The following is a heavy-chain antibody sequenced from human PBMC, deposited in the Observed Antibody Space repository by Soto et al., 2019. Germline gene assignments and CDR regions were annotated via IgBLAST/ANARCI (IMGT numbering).Heavy chain of an antibody. D-gene: IGHD3-16*02. J-gene: IGHJ3*02. CDR3: ARALKPRKYYDYVWGSYREDAFAI. CDR1: GGSISSGGNY. V-gene: IGHV4-31*03. CDR2: IYYSGST. Sequence: QVQLQESGPGLVKPSQTLSLICTVSGGSISSGGNYWSWIRQHPGKGLEWIGYIYYSGSTYYNPSLKSRVTISVDTSKNQFSVKLSSVTAADTAVYYCARALKPRKYYDYVWGSYREDAFAIWGQGTMVTVSS.